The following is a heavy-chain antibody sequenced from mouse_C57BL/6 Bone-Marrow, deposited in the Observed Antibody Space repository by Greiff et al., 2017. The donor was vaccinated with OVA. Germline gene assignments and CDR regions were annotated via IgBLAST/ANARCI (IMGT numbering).Heavy chain of an antibody. V-gene: IGHV1-55*01. Sequence: QVQLQQSGAELAKPGASVKLSCKASGYTFTSYWITWVKQRPGQGLEWIGDIYPGSGSTNYNEKFKSKATLTVDTSSSTAYMQLSSLTSEDSAVYYCAGWLFYYAMDYWGQGTSVTVSS. D-gene: IGHD2-2*01. CDR2: IYPGSGST. J-gene: IGHJ4*01. CDR3: AGWLFYYAMDY. CDR1: GYTFTSYW.